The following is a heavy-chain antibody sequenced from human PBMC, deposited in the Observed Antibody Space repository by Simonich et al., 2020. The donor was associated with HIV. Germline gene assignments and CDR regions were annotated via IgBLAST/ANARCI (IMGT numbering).Heavy chain of an antibody. V-gene: IGHV4-34*01. D-gene: IGHD1-26*01. CDR3: ARRGGTYQGNYFDY. CDR2: INHSGGT. CDR1: GGSFSGYF. J-gene: IGHJ4*02. Sequence: QVQLQQWGAGLLKPSETLSLTCAVYGGSFSGYFWSWIRQPPGKGLEWIGEINHSGGTNYSPSLKSRVTISVDKSKNQFSLKVSAVTAADTAVYYCARRGGTYQGNYFDYWGQGTLVTVSS.